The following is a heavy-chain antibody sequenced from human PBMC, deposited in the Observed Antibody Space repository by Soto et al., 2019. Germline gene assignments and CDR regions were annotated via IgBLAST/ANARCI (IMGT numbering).Heavy chain of an antibody. CDR2: IYYSGST. CDR3: ARVRYCSGGSCYRSPYYYYYMDV. D-gene: IGHD2-15*01. V-gene: IGHV4-31*03. CDR1: GGSISSGGYY. Sequence: QVQLQESGPGLVKPSQTLSLTCTVSGGSISSGGYYWSWIRQHPGKGLEWIGYIYYSGSTYYNPSLKSRVTISVDTSKNQFSLKLSSVTAADTAVYYCARVRYCSGGSCYRSPYYYYYMDVWGKGTTVTVSS. J-gene: IGHJ6*03.